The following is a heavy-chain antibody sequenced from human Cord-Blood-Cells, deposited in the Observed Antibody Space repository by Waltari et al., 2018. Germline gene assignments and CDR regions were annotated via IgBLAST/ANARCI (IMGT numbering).Heavy chain of an antibody. V-gene: IGHV3-30*18. CDR3: AKVPYYDSSGDAFDI. CDR1: GFTFSSYA. Sequence: QVPLVASGGGVVQPGRSLRLSCAASGFTFSSYAMHWVRQAPGKGLVWVAVISYDGSNKYYADSVKGRFTISRDNSKNTLYLQMNSLRAEDTAVYYCAKVPYYDSSGDAFDIWGQGTMVTVSS. CDR2: ISYDGSNK. J-gene: IGHJ3*02. D-gene: IGHD3-22*01.